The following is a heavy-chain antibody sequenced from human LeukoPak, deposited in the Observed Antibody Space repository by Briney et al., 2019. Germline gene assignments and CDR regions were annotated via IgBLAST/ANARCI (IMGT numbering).Heavy chain of an antibody. Sequence: WETLCLSCTVSGVSISSYDRSWIRQPPGKGLEWFRDIYSSGSTNYHPSPKSRVTISVVTSKNQFSLNLSSVTAADTAVYYYERLAWDYGMDLWGQGTTVTVSS. CDR1: GVSISSYD. CDR3: ERLAWDYGMDL. J-gene: IGHJ6*02. CDR2: IYSSGST. D-gene: IGHD3-3*02. V-gene: IGHV4-59*01.